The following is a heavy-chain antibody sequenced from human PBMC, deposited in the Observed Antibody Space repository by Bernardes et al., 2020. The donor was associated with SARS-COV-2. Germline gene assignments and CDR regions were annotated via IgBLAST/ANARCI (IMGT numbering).Heavy chain of an antibody. J-gene: IGHJ4*02. CDR3: ARDGKWPPRAY. D-gene: IGHD5-12*01. Sequence: ASVKVSCKASGYPFTRYGISWVRQAPGQGLEGVGWLSAYNGKTNYAQKLQGRVTMTTDTSTSTAYMELRSLRSDDTAVYYCARDGKWPPRAYWGQGTLVTVSS. V-gene: IGHV1-18*01. CDR2: LSAYNGKT. CDR1: GYPFTRYG.